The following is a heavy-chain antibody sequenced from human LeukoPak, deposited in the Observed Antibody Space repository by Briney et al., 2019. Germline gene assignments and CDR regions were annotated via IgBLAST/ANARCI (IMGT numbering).Heavy chain of an antibody. Sequence: GGSLRLSCAASGFSFSSYWMHWVRQAPGRGLVWIARIKTDGGSTSYADSVEGRFTISRDNAKNTLYLQMNSLRAEDTALYYCAREPIYCYYMDVWGKGTTVTVSS. CDR1: GFSFSSYW. J-gene: IGHJ6*03. V-gene: IGHV3-74*01. CDR3: AREPIYCYYMDV. CDR2: IKTDGGST.